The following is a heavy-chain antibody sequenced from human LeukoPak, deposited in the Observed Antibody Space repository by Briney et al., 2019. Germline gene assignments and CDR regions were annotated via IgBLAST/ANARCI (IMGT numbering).Heavy chain of an antibody. Sequence: SETLSLTCAVYGGSFSGYYWSWIRQPPGKGLGWIGEINHSGSTNYNPSLKSRVTISVDTSKNQFSLKLSSVTAADTAVYYCARGAVPSDYWGQGTLVTVSS. V-gene: IGHV4-34*01. CDR2: INHSGST. CDR3: ARGAVPSDY. CDR1: GGSFSGYY. D-gene: IGHD6-19*01. J-gene: IGHJ4*02.